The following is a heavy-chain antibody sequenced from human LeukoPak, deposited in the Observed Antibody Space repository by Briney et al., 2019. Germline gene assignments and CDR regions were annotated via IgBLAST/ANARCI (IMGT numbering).Heavy chain of an antibody. V-gene: IGHV1-18*01. CDR2: ISAYNGNT. J-gene: IGHJ4*02. D-gene: IGHD1-26*01. CDR3: ARDPEVGATVFDY. CDR1: GYTFTSYG. Sequence: ASVKVSCKASGYTFTSYGISWVRQAPGQGGEWMGWISAYNGNTNYAQKLQGRVTMTTHTSTSIVYMELRSLRSDDTAVYYCARDPEVGATVFDYWGQGTLVTVSS.